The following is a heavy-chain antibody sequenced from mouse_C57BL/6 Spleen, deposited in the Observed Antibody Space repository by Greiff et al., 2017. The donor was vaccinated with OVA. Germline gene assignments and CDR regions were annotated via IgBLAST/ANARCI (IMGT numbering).Heavy chain of an antibody. D-gene: IGHD1-1*01. J-gene: IGHJ2*01. CDR3: ASERDYYGSNRDYFDY. V-gene: IGHV5-16*01. Sequence: EVKLVESEGGLVQPGSSMKLSCTASGFTFSDYYMAWVRQVPEKGLEWVANINYDGSSTYSLEYLKSRFIISRDNATNILYLQMGSLKSKVTATYYCASERDYYGSNRDYFDYWGQGTTLTVSS. CDR1: GFTFSDYY. CDR2: INYDGSST.